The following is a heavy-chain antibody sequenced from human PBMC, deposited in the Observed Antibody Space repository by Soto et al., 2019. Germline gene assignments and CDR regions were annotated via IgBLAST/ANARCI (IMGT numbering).Heavy chain of an antibody. CDR1: GFALSSYA. CDR3: AKEILTLYYYSSGSPSRAFDI. D-gene: IGHD3-10*01. V-gene: IGHV3-23*01. Sequence: PGGSLRLSCAASGFALSSYAMNWVRQAPGKGLGWVSGISDSGNSTDYADSVKGRFTISRDNSKNTLYLQMNSLRAEDTAVYYCAKEILTLYYYSSGSPSRAFDIWGQGTMVTVSS. CDR2: ISDSGNST. J-gene: IGHJ3*02.